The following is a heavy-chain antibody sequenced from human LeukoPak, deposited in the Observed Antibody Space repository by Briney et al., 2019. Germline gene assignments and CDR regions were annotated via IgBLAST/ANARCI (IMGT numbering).Heavy chain of an antibody. CDR2: ITSSSSSI. J-gene: IGHJ4*02. V-gene: IGHV3-48*04. Sequence: GGSLRLSCAAPGFTFSSYSLNWVRQAPGKGLEWVSYITSSSSSIYYADSVKGRFTISRDNAKNSLYLQMNSLRAEDTAMYCCARDYCSGGRCYSVDYWGQGTLVTVSS. CDR3: ARDYCSGGRCYSVDY. D-gene: IGHD2-15*01. CDR1: GFTFSSYS.